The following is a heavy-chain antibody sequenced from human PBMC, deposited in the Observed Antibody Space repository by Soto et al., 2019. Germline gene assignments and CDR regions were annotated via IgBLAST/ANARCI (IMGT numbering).Heavy chain of an antibody. CDR1: GGSISSGFYS. D-gene: IGHD6-6*01. Sequence: SETLSLTCAVSGGSISSGFYSWSWIRQPPGKGLEWIAYIYYSGIIYYNPSLKSRVTMSRDTSKNQFFLNLDSVTAADTAMYYCAREVGEVDYSSSSDAFDIWGQGTMVTVSS. CDR2: IYYSGII. CDR3: AREVGEVDYSSSSDAFDI. J-gene: IGHJ3*02. V-gene: IGHV4-30-2*05.